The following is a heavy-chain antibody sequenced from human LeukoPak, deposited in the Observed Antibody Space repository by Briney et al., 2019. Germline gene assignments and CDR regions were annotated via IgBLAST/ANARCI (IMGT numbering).Heavy chain of an antibody. J-gene: IGHJ4*02. Sequence: GGSLRLSCEASEFTFSSYAMSWVRQAPGKGLEWVSSISTSRTTYYADSVKGRFTISRDNAKNSLYLQMNSLRAEDTAVYYCARDGGSGWFYWGQGTLVTVSS. V-gene: IGHV3-69-1*01. CDR2: ISTSRTT. CDR1: EFTFSSYA. D-gene: IGHD6-19*01. CDR3: ARDGGSGWFY.